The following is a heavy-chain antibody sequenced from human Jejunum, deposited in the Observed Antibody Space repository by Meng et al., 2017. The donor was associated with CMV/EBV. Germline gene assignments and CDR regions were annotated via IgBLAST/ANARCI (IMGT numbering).Heavy chain of an antibody. D-gene: IGHD6-19*01. V-gene: IGHV3-7*01. Sequence: SYWMSWVRQAPGKGLEWVANIKQGGSGKYYVDSVKGRFTISRDNAKNSLYLQMNSLRAEDTAVYYCARQVAGTRGYYYYYYGMDVWGQGTTVTVSS. J-gene: IGHJ6*02. CDR2: IKQGGSGK. CDR1: SYW. CDR3: ARQVAGTRGYYYYYYGMDV.